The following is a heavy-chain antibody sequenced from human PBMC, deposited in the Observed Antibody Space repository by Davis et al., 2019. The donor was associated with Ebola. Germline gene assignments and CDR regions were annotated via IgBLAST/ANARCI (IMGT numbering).Heavy chain of an antibody. Sequence: GSLRLSCSVSGASVSTGIDYWTWVRQPPGKGLEWIGYVYYTGSTSSNPSLKSRVTISTDKSKNQFSLKPSSVTAADTAVYYCVRSDPLFWFDPWGQGILVTVSS. J-gene: IGHJ5*02. CDR1: GASVSTGIDY. CDR3: VRSDPLFWFDP. CDR2: VYYTGST. V-gene: IGHV4-61*01.